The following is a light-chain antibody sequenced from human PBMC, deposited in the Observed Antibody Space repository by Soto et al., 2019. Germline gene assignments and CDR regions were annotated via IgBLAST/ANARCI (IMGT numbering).Light chain of an antibody. CDR1: SSDIGSYHY. V-gene: IGLV2-14*01. J-gene: IGLJ2*01. CDR2: EVS. CDR3: SSYASSSTLV. Sequence: QSALTQPASVSGSPGQSIAISGTGTSSDIGSYHYVSWYQHHPGKAPKLIIYEVSNRPSGVSDRFSGSKSGNTASLTISGLQAEDEADYYCSSYASSSTLVFGGGTKLTVL.